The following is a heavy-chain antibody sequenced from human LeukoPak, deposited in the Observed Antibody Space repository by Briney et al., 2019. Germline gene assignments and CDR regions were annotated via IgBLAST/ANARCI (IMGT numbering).Heavy chain of an antibody. V-gene: IGHV4-31*03. J-gene: IGHJ3*02. CDR3: ARRPKKPTYYYDSSGGGEHAFDI. D-gene: IGHD3-22*01. Sequence: PSETLSLTCTVSGGSISSGGYYWSWIRQHPGKGLEWIGYIYYSGSTYYNPSLKSRVTISVDTSKNQFSLKLSSVTAADTAVYYCARRPKKPTYYYDSSGGGEHAFDIWGQGTMVTVSS. CDR2: IYYSGST. CDR1: GGSISSGGYY.